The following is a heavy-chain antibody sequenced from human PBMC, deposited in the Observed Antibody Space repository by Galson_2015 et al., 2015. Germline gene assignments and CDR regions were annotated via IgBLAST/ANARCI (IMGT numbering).Heavy chain of an antibody. CDR2: IWYDGSNK. D-gene: IGHD5-18*01. J-gene: IGHJ4*02. V-gene: IGHV3-33*01. CDR3: ARDSLRYSYGSDFDY. CDR1: GFTFSSYG. Sequence: SLRLSCAASGFTFSSYGMHWVRQAPGKGLEWVAVIWYDGSNKYYADSVKGRFTISRDNSKNTLYLQMNSLRAEDTAVYYCARDSLRYSYGSDFDYWGQGTLVTVSS.